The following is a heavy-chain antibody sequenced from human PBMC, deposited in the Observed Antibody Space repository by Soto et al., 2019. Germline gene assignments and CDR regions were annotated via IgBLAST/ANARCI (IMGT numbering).Heavy chain of an antibody. CDR3: ARDGGSSSGWYSVDY. J-gene: IGHJ4*02. V-gene: IGHV3-48*02. CDR2: ISSSSSTI. CDR1: GFTFSSYS. Sequence: EVQLVESGGGLVQPGGSLRLSCAASGFTFSSYSMNWVRQAPGKGLEWVSYISSSSSTIYYADSVKGRFTISRDNAKNSLYLQMNSLRDADTAVYYCARDGGSSSGWYSVDYWGQGTLVTVSS. D-gene: IGHD6-19*01.